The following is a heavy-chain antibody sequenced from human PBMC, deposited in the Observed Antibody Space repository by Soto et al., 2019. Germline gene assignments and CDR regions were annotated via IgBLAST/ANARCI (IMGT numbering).Heavy chain of an antibody. D-gene: IGHD3-9*01. V-gene: IGHV4-30-4*01. CDR3: ARSLILTGYYKGFRYYFDY. CDR2: IYYSGST. J-gene: IGHJ4*02. CDR1: GGSISSGDYY. Sequence: SQTLSLTCTVSGGSISSGDYYWSWIRQPPGKGLEWIGYIYYSGSTYYNPSLKSRVTISVDTSMNQFSLKLSSVTAADTAVYYCARSLILTGYYKGFRYYFDYWGQGTLVTVSS.